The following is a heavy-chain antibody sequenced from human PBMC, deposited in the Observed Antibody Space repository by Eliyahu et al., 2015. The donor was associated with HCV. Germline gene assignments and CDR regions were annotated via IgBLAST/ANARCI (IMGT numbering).Heavy chain of an antibody. J-gene: IGHJ3*02. CDR2: MNPNSGNT. CDR3: ARQVYYYGSGSYYNDAFDI. D-gene: IGHD3-10*01. CDR1: GYTFTSYD. Sequence: QVQLVQSGAEVKKPGASVKVSCKASGYTFTSYDINWVRQATGQGFEWMGWMNPNSGNTGYAQKFQGRVTMTRNTSISTAYMELSSLRSEDTAVYYCARQVYYYGSGSYYNDAFDIWGQGTMVTVSS. V-gene: IGHV1-8*01.